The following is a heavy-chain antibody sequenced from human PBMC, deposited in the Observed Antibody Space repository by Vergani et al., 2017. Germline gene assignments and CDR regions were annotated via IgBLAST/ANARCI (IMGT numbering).Heavy chain of an antibody. CDR3: AREGQGSLFRWELLPGAFDI. V-gene: IGHV7-4-1*02. J-gene: IGHJ3*02. CDR1: GYTFTSYA. Sequence: QVQLVQSGSELKKPGASVKVSCKASGYTFTSYAMNWVRQAPGQGLEWMGWINTNTGNPTYAQGFTGRFVFSLDTSVSTAYLQISSLKAEDTAVYYCAREGQGSLFRWELLPGAFDIWGQGTMVTVSS. D-gene: IGHD1-26*01. CDR2: INTNTGNP.